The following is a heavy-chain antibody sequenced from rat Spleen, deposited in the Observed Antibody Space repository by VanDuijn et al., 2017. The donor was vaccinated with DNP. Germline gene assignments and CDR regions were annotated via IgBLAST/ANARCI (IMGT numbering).Heavy chain of an antibody. CDR3: ARGRPTTGFAY. Sequence: QVQLQQSGGELAKPGSSVKISCKASGYTFTDYYICWIKQTTGQGLETIGYIHTGSGGTNYNEKFKGTATLTVDKSSSTAFLQLSSLTPDDSAVYYCARGRPTTGFAYWGQGTLVTVSS. CDR2: IHTGSGGT. D-gene: IGHD1-11*01. J-gene: IGHJ3*01. CDR1: GYTFTDYY. V-gene: IGHV1-43*01.